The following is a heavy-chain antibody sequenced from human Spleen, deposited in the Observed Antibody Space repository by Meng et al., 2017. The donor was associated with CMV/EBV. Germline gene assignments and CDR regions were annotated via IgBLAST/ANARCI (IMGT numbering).Heavy chain of an antibody. Sequence: GGSLRLSCTASGFTFSTYDFHWVRQPTGKGLEWVSSIGTVGDTYSIGSVKGRFIISREDAKKSLYLQMNSLRAQDTAVYYCARWVRALDYWGQGALVTVSS. CDR1: GFTFSTYD. CDR3: ARWVRALDY. CDR2: IGTVGDT. D-gene: IGHD4-23*01. J-gene: IGHJ4*02. V-gene: IGHV3-13*01.